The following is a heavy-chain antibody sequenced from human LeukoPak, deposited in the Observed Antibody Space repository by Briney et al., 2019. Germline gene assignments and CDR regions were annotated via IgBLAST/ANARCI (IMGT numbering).Heavy chain of an antibody. J-gene: IGHJ1*01. CDR2: IYYSGST. CDR3: ATGPGYYYDSSGYYRAEYFQH. Sequence: SETLSLTCTVSGGSISSYYWSWIRQPPGKGLEWIGYIYYSGSTNYNPSLKSRVTISVDTSKNQFSLKLSSVTAADTAVYYCATGPGYYYDSSGYYRAEYFQHWGQGTLVTVSS. V-gene: IGHV4-59*01. D-gene: IGHD3-22*01. CDR1: GGSISSYY.